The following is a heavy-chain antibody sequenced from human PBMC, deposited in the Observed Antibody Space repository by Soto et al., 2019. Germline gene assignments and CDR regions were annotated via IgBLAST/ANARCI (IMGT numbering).Heavy chain of an antibody. Sequence: EVQLVESGGGLVQPGGSLKLSCAASGFIFSGSAVHWVRQASGKGLEWVGRILSKAGNYATAYPASMKGRFTISRDDAENTAVLQMNSLKTEDTAVYYWSRGGSPYYYDYWGQGTLVAVSS. J-gene: IGHJ4*02. CDR1: GFIFSGSA. CDR3: SRGGSPYYYDY. V-gene: IGHV3-73*01. CDR2: ILSKAGNYAT.